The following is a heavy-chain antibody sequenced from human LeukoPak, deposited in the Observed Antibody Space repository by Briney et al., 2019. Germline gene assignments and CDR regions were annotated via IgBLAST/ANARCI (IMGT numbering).Heavy chain of an antibody. CDR3: ARSAPSSFPAAIDYYYMDV. J-gene: IGHJ6*03. CDR2: IKQDGSQK. CDR1: GFTFSTYW. V-gene: IGHV3-7*01. D-gene: IGHD2-2*01. Sequence: GGSLRLSCAVSGFTFSTYWMSWVRQAPGKGLEWVANIKQDGSQKYYVHSVKGRFTISRDNAKNSLYLQMNSLRAEDTAVYYCARSAPSSFPAAIDYYYMDVWGKGTTVTVSS.